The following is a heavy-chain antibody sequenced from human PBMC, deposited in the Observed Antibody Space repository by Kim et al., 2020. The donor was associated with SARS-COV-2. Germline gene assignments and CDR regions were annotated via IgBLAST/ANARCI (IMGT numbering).Heavy chain of an antibody. J-gene: IGHJ4*02. V-gene: IGHV4-34*13. Sequence: SLKRRVTISVDTSKNQFSLKLGSVTAADTAVYYCARGGYSGSYYAEGADYWGQGTLVTVSS. CDR3: ARGGYSGSYYAEGADY. D-gene: IGHD1-26*01.